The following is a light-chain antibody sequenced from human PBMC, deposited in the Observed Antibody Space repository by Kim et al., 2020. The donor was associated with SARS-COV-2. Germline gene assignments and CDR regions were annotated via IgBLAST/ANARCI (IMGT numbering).Light chain of an antibody. CDR1: NLRSYF. CDR2: GKD. Sequence: SSALTQAPDVSVALGQTVTLTCQGDNLRSYFVSWYQQKPGEAPILVIYGKDKRPSGIPDRFSGTSSGVIASLTITGAQAEDEADYYCCSRDKIGHYRMFGPGTKVTVL. J-gene: IGLJ1*01. CDR3: CSRDKIGHYRM. V-gene: IGLV3-19*01.